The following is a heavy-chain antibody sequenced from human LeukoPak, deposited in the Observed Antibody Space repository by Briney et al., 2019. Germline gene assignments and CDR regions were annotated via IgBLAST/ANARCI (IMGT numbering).Heavy chain of an antibody. V-gene: IGHV4-34*01. D-gene: IGHD6-13*01. CDR1: GGSFSGYY. J-gene: IGHJ5*02. CDR3: ARGLGIAAAGTYNWFDP. Sequence: SETLSFTCAVYGGSFSGYYWSWIRQPPGKGLEWIGEINHSGSTNYNPSLKSRVTISVDTSKNQFSLKLSSVTAADTAVYYCARGLGIAAAGTYNWFDPWGQGTLVTVSS. CDR2: INHSGST.